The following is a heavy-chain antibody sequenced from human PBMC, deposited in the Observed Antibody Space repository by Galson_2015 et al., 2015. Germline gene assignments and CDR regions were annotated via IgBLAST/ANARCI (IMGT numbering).Heavy chain of an antibody. CDR2: IHDSGST. J-gene: IGHJ4*02. CDR1: GVSVSSGNYY. D-gene: IGHD2-8*01. V-gene: IGHV4-61*01. Sequence: SETLSLTCTVSGVSVSSGNYYWSWIRQPPGKGLEWIGYIHDSGSTNYSQSLDSRVTISLDTSKNKFYLRLTSVTAADTAVYFCARDAIWTHNGARYYVRFDYWRQGTLLTLSS. CDR3: ARDAIWTHNGARYYVRFDY.